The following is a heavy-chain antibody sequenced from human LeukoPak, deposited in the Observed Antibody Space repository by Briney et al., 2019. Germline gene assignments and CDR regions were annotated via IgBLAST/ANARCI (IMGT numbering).Heavy chain of an antibody. CDR1: GGSISSYY. CDR2: IYYSGST. CDR3: ARMSYSSSWYVDFDY. D-gene: IGHD6-13*01. Sequence: PLETLSLTCTVSGGSISSYYWSWIRQPPGKGLEWIGYIYYSGSTNYNPSLKSRVTISVDTSKNQFSLKLSSVTAADTAVYYCARMSYSSSWYVDFDYWGQGALVTVSS. V-gene: IGHV4-59*01. J-gene: IGHJ4*02.